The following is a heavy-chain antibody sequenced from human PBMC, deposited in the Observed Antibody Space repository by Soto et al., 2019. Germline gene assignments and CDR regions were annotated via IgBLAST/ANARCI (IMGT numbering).Heavy chain of an antibody. CDR3: VKDGSSGWPSPYGTDV. Sequence: PGGSLRLSCAASGFPFSSYGMHWVRQSPGKGLEWVAVISYDGSNKYYADSVKGRFTISRDNSKNTLYLQVSSLRAEDTAVYYCVKDGSSGWPSPYGTDVWGQGTTVTVSS. CDR1: GFPFSSYG. D-gene: IGHD6-19*01. CDR2: ISYDGSNK. V-gene: IGHV3-30*18. J-gene: IGHJ6*02.